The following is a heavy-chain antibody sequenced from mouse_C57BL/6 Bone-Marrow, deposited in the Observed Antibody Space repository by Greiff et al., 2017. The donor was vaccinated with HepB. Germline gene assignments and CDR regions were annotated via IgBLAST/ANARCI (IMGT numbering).Heavy chain of an antibody. J-gene: IGHJ3*01. Sequence: VQLKQPGAELVRPGSSVKLSCKASGYTFTSYWMHWVKQRPIQGLEWIGNIDPSDSETHYNQKFKDKATLTVDKSSSTAYMQLSSLTSEDSAVYYWARIDYSWFAYWGQGTLVTVSA. CDR3: ARIDYSWFAY. V-gene: IGHV1-52*01. CDR2: IDPSDSET. CDR1: GYTFTSYW. D-gene: IGHD2-4*01.